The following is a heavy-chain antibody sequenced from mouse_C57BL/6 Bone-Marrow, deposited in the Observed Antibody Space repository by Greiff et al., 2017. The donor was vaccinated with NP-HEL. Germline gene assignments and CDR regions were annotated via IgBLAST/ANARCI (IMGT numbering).Heavy chain of an antibody. J-gene: IGHJ1*03. V-gene: IGHV1-55*01. D-gene: IGHD2-4*01. CDR3: ALGVGLRPSYWYFDV. Sequence: VQLQQSGAELVKPGASVKMSCKASGYTFTSYWITWVKQRPGQGLEWIGDIYPGSGSTNYNEKFKSKATLTVDTSSSTAYMQLSSLTSEDSAVYYCALGVGLRPSYWYFDVWGTGTTVTVSS. CDR2: IYPGSGST. CDR1: GYTFTSYW.